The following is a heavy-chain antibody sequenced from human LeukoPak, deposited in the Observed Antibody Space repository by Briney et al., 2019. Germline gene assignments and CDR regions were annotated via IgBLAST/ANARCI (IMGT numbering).Heavy chain of an antibody. J-gene: IGHJ5*02. CDR2: IRGDGGGA. CDR3: TKEPNGDYIGAFDP. Sequence: GGSLRLSCAAPGLTFSNYAMTWVRQAPGKGLEWVSSIRGDGGGAVYTDSVKGRFTTSRDNSKNMLYLQMNSLRDEDTALYYCTKEPNGDYIGAFDPWGQGTLVTVSS. V-gene: IGHV3-23*01. D-gene: IGHD4-17*01. CDR1: GLTFSNYA.